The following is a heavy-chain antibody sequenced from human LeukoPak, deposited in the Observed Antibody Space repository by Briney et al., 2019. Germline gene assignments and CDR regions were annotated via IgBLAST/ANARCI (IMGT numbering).Heavy chain of an antibody. CDR3: ATGPRSIDYFDY. CDR2: INPNSGGT. J-gene: IGHJ4*02. Sequence: ASVKVSCKASGYTFTGYYMHWVRQAPGQGLEWMGWINPNSGGTSYAQKFQGRVTMTRDTSISTAYVELSRLRSDDTAVYYCATGPRSIDYFDYWGQGTLVTVSS. CDR1: GYTFTGYY. D-gene: IGHD6-6*01. V-gene: IGHV1-2*02.